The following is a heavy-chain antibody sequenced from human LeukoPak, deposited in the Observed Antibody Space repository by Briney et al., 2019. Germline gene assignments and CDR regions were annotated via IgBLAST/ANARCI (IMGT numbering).Heavy chain of an antibody. CDR2: IKSKTDGGTT. D-gene: IGHD6-6*01. Sequence: PGGSLRLSCEASEITLSSYGVSWVRQVPGKGLEWVGRIKSKTDGGTTDHAAPVKGRFTISRDDSKNTLYLQMNSLKTEDTAVYYCTRRVSFDPWGQGTQVTVSS. J-gene: IGHJ5*02. V-gene: IGHV3-15*01. CDR1: EITLSSYG. CDR3: TRRVSFDP.